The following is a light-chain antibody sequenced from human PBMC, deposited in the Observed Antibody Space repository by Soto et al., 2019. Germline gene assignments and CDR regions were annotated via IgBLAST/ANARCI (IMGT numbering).Light chain of an antibody. J-gene: IGKJ5*01. V-gene: IGKV3-15*01. Sequence: EIVGTQSAGALSLSPGESATLSCRASQSVSNYLAWYQQKPGQAPRLLIYGASTRATGIPVRFSGSGSGTEFTLTISGLQSEDFAVYFCQQYNYWPPITFGQGTRLEIK. CDR2: GAS. CDR1: QSVSNY. CDR3: QQYNYWPPIT.